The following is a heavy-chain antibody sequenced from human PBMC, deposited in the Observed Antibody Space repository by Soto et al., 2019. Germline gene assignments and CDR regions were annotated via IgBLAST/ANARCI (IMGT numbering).Heavy chain of an antibody. CDR1: GGSISSDY. Sequence: VQLQESGPGLVKPSETLSLICTVSGGSISSDYLSWIRQPAGKGLEWIGRVYTSGYSNSNPSLKSRVTMSVDTSKKQFSLNLSSVTAADTAVYYCAREPTTAGTANWFDPWGQGTLVTVSS. V-gene: IGHV4-4*07. CDR2: VYTSGYS. CDR3: AREPTTAGTANWFDP. J-gene: IGHJ5*02. D-gene: IGHD6-13*01.